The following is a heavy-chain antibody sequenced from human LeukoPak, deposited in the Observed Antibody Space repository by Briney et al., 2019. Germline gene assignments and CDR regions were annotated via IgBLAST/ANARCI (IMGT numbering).Heavy chain of an antibody. CDR1: GFTFSSYG. Sequence: GGSLRLSCAASGFTFSSYGMSWVRQAPGKGLEWVSAISGSGGSTYYADSVKGRFTISRDDSKNMLFLQMDSLRVEDTAVYYCAGDRAAADPWGQGTLVTVSS. J-gene: IGHJ5*02. V-gene: IGHV3-23*01. CDR3: AGDRAAADP. CDR2: ISGSGGST. D-gene: IGHD6-13*01.